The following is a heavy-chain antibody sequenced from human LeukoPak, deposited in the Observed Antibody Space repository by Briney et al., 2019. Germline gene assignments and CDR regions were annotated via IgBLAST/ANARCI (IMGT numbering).Heavy chain of an antibody. CDR1: GYTFTSYY. V-gene: IGHV1-46*01. D-gene: IGHD3-3*01. CDR2: INPSGGST. CDR3: AREPAYYDFWSGYYHSEGNDY. Sequence: GASVKVSCKASGYTFTSYYMHWVRQAPGQGLEWMGIINPSGGSTSYAQKFQGRVTMTRDTSTSTVYMELSSLRSEDTAVYYCAREPAYYDFWSGYYHSEGNDYWGQGTLVTVSS. J-gene: IGHJ4*02.